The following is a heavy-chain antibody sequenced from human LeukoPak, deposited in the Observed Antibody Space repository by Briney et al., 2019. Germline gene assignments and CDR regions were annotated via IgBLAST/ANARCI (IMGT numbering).Heavy chain of an antibody. V-gene: IGHV1-46*01. CDR2: TNPSGGST. J-gene: IGHJ4*02. Sequence: GASVKVSCKASGYTFTSHYMHWVRQAPGQGLEWMGITNPSGGSTSYAQKFQGRVTMTRDTSTSTVYMELSSLRSEDTAVYYCARDLVGATKGDYWGQGTLVTVSS. D-gene: IGHD1-26*01. CDR3: ARDLVGATKGDY. CDR1: GYTFTSHY.